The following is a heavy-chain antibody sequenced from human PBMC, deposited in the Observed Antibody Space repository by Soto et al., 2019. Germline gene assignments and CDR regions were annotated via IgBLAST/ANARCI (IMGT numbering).Heavy chain of an antibody. CDR1: GDSVSSSDFY. CDR2: VYSTGTT. J-gene: IGHJ6*02. Sequence: QVLLRESGPGLVKPSETLALTYAVYGDSVSSSDFYWTWIRQPPGKPLDWIGYVYSTGTTTYSPYIKSESDMSVYTNGHKFSLKVRSVTAADAAVSFCARVSKLVAPKDGKTACFYPIEVWCPGTTVTVS. CDR3: ARVSKLVAPKDGKTACFYPIEV. V-gene: IGHV4-61*08. D-gene: IGHD1-1*01.